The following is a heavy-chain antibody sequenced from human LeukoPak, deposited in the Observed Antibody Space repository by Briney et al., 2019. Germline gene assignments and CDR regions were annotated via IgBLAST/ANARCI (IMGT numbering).Heavy chain of an antibody. J-gene: IGHJ3*01. CDR2: SSWDGDST. CDR3: VKEDKFSGRYDVFDV. CDR1: GFRFDDCT. Sequence: GGSLRLSCAASGFRFDDCTMHWVRQPPGKGLEWISLSSWDGDSTYYADSVKGRFTISRDNSKTSLYLQMNSLRTEDTALYYCVKEDKFSGRYDVFDVWGQGTMVTVSS. D-gene: IGHD1-26*01. V-gene: IGHV3-43*01.